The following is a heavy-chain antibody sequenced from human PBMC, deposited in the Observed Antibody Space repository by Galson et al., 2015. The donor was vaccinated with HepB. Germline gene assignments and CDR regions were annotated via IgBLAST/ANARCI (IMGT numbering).Heavy chain of an antibody. CDR3: ARGGSRYCSSTSCYLAGAWYFDL. CDR1: GYTFTSYA. D-gene: IGHD2-2*01. J-gene: IGHJ2*01. V-gene: IGHV1-3*01. Sequence: SVKVSCKASGYTFTSYAMHWVRQAPGQRLEWMGWINAGNGNTKYSQKFQGRVTITRDTSASTAYMELSSLRSEDTAVYYCARGGSRYCSSTSCYLAGAWYFDLWGRGTLVTVSS. CDR2: INAGNGNT.